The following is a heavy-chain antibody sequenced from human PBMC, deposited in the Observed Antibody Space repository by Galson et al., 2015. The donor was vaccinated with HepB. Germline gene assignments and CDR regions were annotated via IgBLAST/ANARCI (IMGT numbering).Heavy chain of an antibody. CDR1: GYTFTSYG. D-gene: IGHD2-2*01. V-gene: IGHV1-18*04. CDR3: ARGPPNWRVQLLWSYYYYGIDV. CDR2: ISAYNGNT. Sequence: SVKVSCKASGYTFTSYGISWVRQAPGQGLEWMGWISAYNGNTNYAQKLQGRVTMTTDTSTSTAYMELRSLRSDDTAVYYCARGPPNWRVQLLWSYYYYGIDVWAQGTTVTLSS. J-gene: IGHJ6*02.